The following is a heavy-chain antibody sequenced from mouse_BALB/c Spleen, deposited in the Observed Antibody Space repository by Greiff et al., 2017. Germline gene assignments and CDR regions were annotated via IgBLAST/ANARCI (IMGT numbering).Heavy chain of an antibody. V-gene: IGHV1-18*01. CDR2: INPNNGGT. CDR3: ARSEGFAY. J-gene: IGHJ3*01. CDR1: GYTFTDYN. Sequence: VQLQQSGPELVKPGASVKIPCKASGYTFTDYNMDWVKQSHGKSLEWIGDINPNNGGTIYNQKFKGKATLTVDKSSSTAYMELRSLTSEDTAVYHCARSEGFAYWGQGTLVTVSA.